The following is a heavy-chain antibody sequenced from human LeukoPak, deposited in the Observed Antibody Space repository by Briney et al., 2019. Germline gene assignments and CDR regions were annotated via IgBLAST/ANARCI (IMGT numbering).Heavy chain of an antibody. Sequence: HPGGSLRLSCAASGFTFSSYWMSWVRQAPGKRLEWVANIKQDGSEKYYVDSVKGRFTISRDNAKNSLYLQMNSLRAEDTAVYYCARQGNYYALDYWGQGTLVTVSS. CDR3: ARQGNYYALDY. CDR1: GFTFSSYW. D-gene: IGHD1-26*01. J-gene: IGHJ4*02. CDR2: IKQDGSEK. V-gene: IGHV3-7*01.